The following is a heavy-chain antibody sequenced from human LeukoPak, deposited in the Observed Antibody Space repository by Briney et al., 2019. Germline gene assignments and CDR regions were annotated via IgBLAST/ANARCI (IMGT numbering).Heavy chain of an antibody. CDR3: AREYYYDSSGGVVAFDI. D-gene: IGHD3-22*01. CDR1: GGSISSYY. V-gene: IGHV4-59*01. Sequence: SGTLSLTCTVSGGSISSYYWSWIRHPPGKGLEWIGYIYYSGSTNYNPSLKSRVTISVDTSKNQFSLKLSSVTAADTAVYYFAREYYYDSSGGVVAFDIWGQGTMVTVSS. CDR2: IYYSGST. J-gene: IGHJ3*02.